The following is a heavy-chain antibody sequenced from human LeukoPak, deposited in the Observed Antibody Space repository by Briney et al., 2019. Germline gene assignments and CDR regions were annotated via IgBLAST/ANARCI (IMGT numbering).Heavy chain of an antibody. CDR3: ARCRRMAVAGEAYYFDY. J-gene: IGHJ4*02. D-gene: IGHD6-19*01. Sequence: ASVKVSCKASRYTFTSYAMHWVRQAPGQRLEWMGWINAGNGNTKYSQKFQGRVTITRDTSASTAYMELSSLRSEDTAVYYCARCRRMAVAGEAYYFDYWGQGTLVTVSS. V-gene: IGHV1-3*01. CDR1: RYTFTSYA. CDR2: INAGNGNT.